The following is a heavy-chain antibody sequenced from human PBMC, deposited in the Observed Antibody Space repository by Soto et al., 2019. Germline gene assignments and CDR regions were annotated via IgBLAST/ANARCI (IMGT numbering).Heavy chain of an antibody. D-gene: IGHD3-9*01. J-gene: IGHJ5*02. Sequence: QVQLQESGPGLVKPSQTLSLTCTVSGGSISSGGYYWSWIRQHPGKGLEWIGYIYYSGSTYYNPSLKRRVTISVDTSKNQFSLKLSSVTAADTAVYYCARGLRYFDVVIMIWRVWFDPWGQGTLVTVSS. CDR3: ARGLRYFDVVIMIWRVWFDP. V-gene: IGHV4-31*03. CDR2: IYYSGST. CDR1: GGSISSGGYY.